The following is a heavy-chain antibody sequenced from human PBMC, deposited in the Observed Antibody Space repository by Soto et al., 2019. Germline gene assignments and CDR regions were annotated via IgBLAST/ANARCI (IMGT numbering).Heavy chain of an antibody. CDR1: GFTFSSYG. CDR2: ISYDGSNK. D-gene: IGHD6-19*01. Sequence: GSLRLSCAASGFTFSSYGMHWVRQAPGKGLEWVAVISYDGSNKYYADSVKGRFTISRDNSKNTLYLQMNSLRAEDTAVYYCAKDEWLAPDYWGQGTLVTVYS. CDR3: AKDEWLAPDY. V-gene: IGHV3-30*18. J-gene: IGHJ4*02.